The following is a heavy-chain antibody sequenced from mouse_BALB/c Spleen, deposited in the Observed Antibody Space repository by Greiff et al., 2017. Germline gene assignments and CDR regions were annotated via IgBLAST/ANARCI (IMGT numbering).Heavy chain of an antibody. J-gene: IGHJ3*01. CDR2: ISSGGSYT. CDR3: ARQGGFAD. V-gene: IGHV5-6*01. CDR1: GFTFSSYG. Sequence: EVQVVESGGDLVKPGGSLKLSCAASGFTFSSYGMSWVRQTPDKRLEWVATISSGGSYTYYPDSVKGRFTISRDNAKNTLYLQMSSLKSEDTAMYYCARQGGFADWGQGTLVTVSA.